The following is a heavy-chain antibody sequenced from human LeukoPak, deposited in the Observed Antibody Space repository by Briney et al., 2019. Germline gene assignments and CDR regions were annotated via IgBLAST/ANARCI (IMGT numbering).Heavy chain of an antibody. CDR1: GGSFSGYY. CDR3: AGQGRSDAFDI. Sequence: SETLSLTCAVYGGSFSGYYWSWIRQPPGKGLVWIGEINHSGSTNYNPSLKSRVTISVDTSKNQFSLKLSSVTAADTAVYYCAGQGRSDAFDIWGQGTMVTVSS. J-gene: IGHJ3*02. CDR2: INHSGST. V-gene: IGHV4-34*01.